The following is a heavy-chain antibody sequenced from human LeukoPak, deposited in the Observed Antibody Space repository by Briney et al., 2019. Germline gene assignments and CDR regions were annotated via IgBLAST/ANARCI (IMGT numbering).Heavy chain of an antibody. D-gene: IGHD2-2*01. J-gene: IGHJ5*02. V-gene: IGHV4-59*11. Sequence: SETLSLTCTVSGGSISSHYWSWIRQPPGKGLEWIGYIYYSGSTNYNPSLKSRVTISVDTSKNQFSLKLSSVTAADTAVYYSARENQLLPPGWFDPWGQGTLVTVSS. CDR3: ARENQLLPPGWFDP. CDR2: IYYSGST. CDR1: GGSISSHY.